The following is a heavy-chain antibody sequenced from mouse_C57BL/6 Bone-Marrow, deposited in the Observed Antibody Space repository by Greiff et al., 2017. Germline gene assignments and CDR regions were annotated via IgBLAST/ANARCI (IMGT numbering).Heavy chain of an antibody. CDR2: INPYNGGT. Sequence: VQLQQSGPVLVKPGASVKMSCKASGYTFTDYYMNWVKQSHGKSLEWIGVINPYNGGTSYNQKFKGKATLTVDKSSSTAYMELNSLTSEDSAVYYCARGGGSSSYFDYWGQGTTLTVSS. V-gene: IGHV1-19*01. CDR1: GYTFTDYY. J-gene: IGHJ2*01. D-gene: IGHD1-1*01. CDR3: ARGGGSSSYFDY.